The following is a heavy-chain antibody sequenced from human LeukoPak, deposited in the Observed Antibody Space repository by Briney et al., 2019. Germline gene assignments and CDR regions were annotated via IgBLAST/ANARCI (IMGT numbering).Heavy chain of an antibody. D-gene: IGHD3-16*02. J-gene: IGHJ4*02. CDR1: GFTFSSYA. CDR2: ISGSGGST. Sequence: PGGSLRLSCAASGFTFSSYAMSCVRQAPGQGLEWVSAISGSGGSTYYADSVKGRFTISRDNSKNTLYLQMNSLRAEDTAVYYCAKDLFGGVIGCFDYWGQGTLVTVSS. CDR3: AKDLFGGVIGCFDY. V-gene: IGHV3-23*01.